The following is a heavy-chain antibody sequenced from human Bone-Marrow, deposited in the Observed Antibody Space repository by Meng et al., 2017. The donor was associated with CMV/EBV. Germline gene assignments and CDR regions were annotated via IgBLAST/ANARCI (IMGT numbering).Heavy chain of an antibody. CDR3: ASYSNGAYYHYGVDV. Sequence: GGSLRLSCAASGFTFSSYSMNWVRQAPGKGLEWVSYISSSSSTIYYADSVKGRFTISRDNAKNSLYLQMNSLRAEDTAVYYCASYSNGAYYHYGVDVWGQGTTVTVSS. V-gene: IGHV3-48*04. J-gene: IGHJ6*02. CDR1: GFTFSSYS. D-gene: IGHD4-11*01. CDR2: ISSSSSTI.